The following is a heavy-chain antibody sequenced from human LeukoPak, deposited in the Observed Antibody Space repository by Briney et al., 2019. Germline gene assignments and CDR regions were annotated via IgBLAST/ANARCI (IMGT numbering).Heavy chain of an antibody. CDR1: GFTFSDYS. V-gene: IGHV4-59*08. CDR3: ARHSSSWYYFDY. J-gene: IGHJ4*02. Sequence: GSLRLSCAASGFTFSDYSMNWVRQAPGKGLEWIGYIYYSGSTNYNPSLKSRVTISVDTSKNQFSLKLSSVTAADTAVYYCARHSSSWYYFDYWGQGTLVTVSS. CDR2: IYYSGST. D-gene: IGHD6-13*01.